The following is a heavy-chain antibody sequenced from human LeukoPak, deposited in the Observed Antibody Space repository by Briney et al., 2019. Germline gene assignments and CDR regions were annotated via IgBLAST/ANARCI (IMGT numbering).Heavy chain of an antibody. V-gene: IGHV4-39*01. CDR3: ARRRFLEWLPNRGYYYMDV. CDR1: GDSINSRSYY. CDR2: IYYSGST. D-gene: IGHD3-3*01. J-gene: IGHJ6*03. Sequence: SETLSLTCAVSGDSINSRSYYWGWIRQPPGKGLEWIGSIYYSGSTYYNPSLKSRVTISVDTSKNQFSLKLSSVTAADTAVYYCARRRFLEWLPNRGYYYMDVWGKGTTVTVSS.